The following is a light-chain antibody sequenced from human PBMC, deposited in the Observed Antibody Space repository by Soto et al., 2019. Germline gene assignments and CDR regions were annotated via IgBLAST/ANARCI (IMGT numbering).Light chain of an antibody. CDR1: QSVSSNY. V-gene: IGKV3-20*01. Sequence: EIVLTQSPGTLSLSPGERATLSCRASQSVSSNYLAWYQQKPGQAPRLLIYGASSRATGIPDRFSGRGSGTGFTLTISRLEPGDSAVFYCQQYGSSPWTFGQGTKVEIK. J-gene: IGKJ1*01. CDR3: QQYGSSPWT. CDR2: GAS.